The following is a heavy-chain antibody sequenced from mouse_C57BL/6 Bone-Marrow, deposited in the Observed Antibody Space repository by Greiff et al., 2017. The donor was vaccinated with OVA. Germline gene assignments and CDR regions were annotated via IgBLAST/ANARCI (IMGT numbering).Heavy chain of an antibody. Sequence: QVQLQQSGAELARPGASVKLSCKASGYTFTSYGISWVKQRTGQGLEWIGEIYPRSGNTYYNEKFKGKATLTADKSSSTAYMELRSLTSEDSAVYFCARSAGSSAMDYWGQGTSVTVSA. J-gene: IGHJ4*01. CDR1: GYTFTSYG. CDR3: ARSAGSSAMDY. D-gene: IGHD1-1*01. V-gene: IGHV1-81*01. CDR2: IYPRSGNT.